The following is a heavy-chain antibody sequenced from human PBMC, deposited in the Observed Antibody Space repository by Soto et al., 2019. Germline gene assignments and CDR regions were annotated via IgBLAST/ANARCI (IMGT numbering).Heavy chain of an antibody. J-gene: IGHJ5*02. CDR1: GGSISSGGYY. Sequence: QVQLQESGPGLVKPSQTLSLTCTVSGGSISSGGYYWSWIRQHPGKGLEWIGYIYYSGSTYYNPSLKSRVTISVDTSKNQFSLKLSSVTAADTAVYYCAGGGAFIVVVPAAMMFDPWGQGTLVTVSS. CDR3: AGGGAFIVVVPAAMMFDP. CDR2: IYYSGST. V-gene: IGHV4-31*03. D-gene: IGHD2-2*01.